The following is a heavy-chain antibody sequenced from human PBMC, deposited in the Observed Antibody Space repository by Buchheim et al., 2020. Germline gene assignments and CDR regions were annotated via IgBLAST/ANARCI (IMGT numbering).Heavy chain of an antibody. V-gene: IGHV4-59*01. CDR3: AGDPGGDYGYNY. D-gene: IGHD4-17*01. Sequence: QVQLQESGPGLVKPSETLSLTCPVSGGSISGYYWTWIRQPPGKGLEWIGYIYYSGSTNSNPSLKLRVTISLDTSKNQVSLKRSSVTAADTAVYYCAGDPGGDYGYNYWGQGTL. CDR1: GGSISGYY. J-gene: IGHJ4*02. CDR2: IYYSGST.